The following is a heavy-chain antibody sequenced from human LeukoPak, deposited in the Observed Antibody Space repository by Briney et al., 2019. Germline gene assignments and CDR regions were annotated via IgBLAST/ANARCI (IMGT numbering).Heavy chain of an antibody. D-gene: IGHD3-16*02. Sequence: PSETLSLTCTVSGGSISSGGYYWSWIRQHPGKGLERIGYIYYSGSTYYNPSLKSRVTISVDTSKNQFSLKLSSVTAADTAVYYCARSGLRLGELSPNPFDYWGQGTLVTVSS. V-gene: IGHV4-31*03. J-gene: IGHJ4*02. CDR3: ARSGLRLGELSPNPFDY. CDR1: GGSISSGGYY. CDR2: IYYSGST.